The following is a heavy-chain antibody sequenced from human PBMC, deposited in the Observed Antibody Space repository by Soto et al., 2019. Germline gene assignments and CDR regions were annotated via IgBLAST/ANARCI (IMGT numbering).Heavy chain of an antibody. Sequence: GGSRRLCWAGSGFTFSHYWMIWVRQVPGKGLVWVSRLSPDGRITKYADSVKGRFTISRDNAKNTVDLLMNSLRADDTAIYYCVRDLSHCTDGVCSTWGQGT. V-gene: IGHV3-74*03. CDR1: GFTFSHYW. CDR2: LSPDGRIT. CDR3: VRDLSHCTDGVCST. J-gene: IGHJ4*02. D-gene: IGHD2-8*01.